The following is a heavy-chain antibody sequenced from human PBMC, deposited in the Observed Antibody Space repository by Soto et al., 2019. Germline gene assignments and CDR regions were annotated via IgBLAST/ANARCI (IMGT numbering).Heavy chain of an antibody. D-gene: IGHD2-15*01. CDR3: ARDRYCSGGSCYNYYGMDV. V-gene: IGHV3-7*01. Sequence: GGSLRLSCAASGFTFSSYWMSWVRQAPGKGLEWVANIKQDGGEKYYVDSVKGRFTISRDNAKNSLYLQMNSLRAEDTAVYYCARDRYCSGGSCYNYYGMDVWGQGTTDTVSS. CDR2: IKQDGGEK. CDR1: GFTFSSYW. J-gene: IGHJ6*02.